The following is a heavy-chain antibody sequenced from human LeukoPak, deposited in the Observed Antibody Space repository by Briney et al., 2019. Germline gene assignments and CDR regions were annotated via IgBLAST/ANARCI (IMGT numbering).Heavy chain of an antibody. J-gene: IGHJ6*03. CDR3: ARDGGYGSGTDYYMDV. Sequence: GGSLRLSCAASGFTFSSYNMNWVRQAPGKGLEWVSSITSTGSYTFYADSVKGRFTISRDNAKNSLYLQMNSLRAEDTAVYYCARDGGYGSGTDYYMDVWGKGTTVTVSS. V-gene: IGHV3-21*01. D-gene: IGHD3-10*01. CDR1: GFTFSSYN. CDR2: ITSTGSYT.